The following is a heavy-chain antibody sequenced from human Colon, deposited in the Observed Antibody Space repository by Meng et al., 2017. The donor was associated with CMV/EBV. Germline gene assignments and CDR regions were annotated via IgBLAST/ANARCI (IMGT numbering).Heavy chain of an antibody. CDR1: GFTFDDYA. D-gene: IGHD3-10*01. V-gene: IGHV3-23*03. J-gene: IGHJ6*02. CDR2: IYSGGDDT. Sequence: GESLKISCAASGFTFDDYAMSWVRQAPGKGLEWVSLIYSGGDDTYYADSVKGRFTISRDNAKNMLYLQMNSLRAEDTAVYYCASSRGPGGYFYGMDTWGQGTTVTVSS. CDR3: ASSRGPGGYFYGMDT.